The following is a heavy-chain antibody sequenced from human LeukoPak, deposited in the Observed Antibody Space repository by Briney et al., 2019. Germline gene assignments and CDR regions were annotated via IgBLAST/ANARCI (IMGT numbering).Heavy chain of an antibody. CDR2: ISYTGTYI. Sequence: GGSLRLSCAASAFSLNAYNMNWVRQAPGKGLEWVSSISYTGTYIYYADSVKGRFTISRDNSKNTLYLQMNSLRAEDTAVYYCARSDCSGGSCYSETDYWGQGTLVTVSS. CDR3: ARSDCSGGSCYSETDY. J-gene: IGHJ4*02. CDR1: AFSLNAYN. V-gene: IGHV3-21*04. D-gene: IGHD2-15*01.